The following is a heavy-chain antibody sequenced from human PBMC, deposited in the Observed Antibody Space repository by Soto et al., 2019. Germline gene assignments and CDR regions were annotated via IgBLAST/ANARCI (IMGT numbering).Heavy chain of an antibody. CDR2: IYYSGST. V-gene: IGHV4-39*01. CDR1: GGSISSSSYY. D-gene: IGHD4-17*01. Sequence: QLQLQESGPGLVKPSETLSLTCTVSGGSISSSSYYWGWIRQPPGKGLEWIGSIYYSGSTYYNPSLKSRVTISVDTAKNQFSLKLSSVTAADTAVYYCARLYYDYGDYVNSYGMDVWGQGTTVTVSS. J-gene: IGHJ6*02. CDR3: ARLYYDYGDYVNSYGMDV.